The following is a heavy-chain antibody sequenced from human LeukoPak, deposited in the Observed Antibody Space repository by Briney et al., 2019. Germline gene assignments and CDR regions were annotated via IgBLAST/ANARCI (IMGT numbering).Heavy chain of an antibody. CDR1: GYTFTGYY. Sequence: EASVTVSCKASGYTFTGYYMHWVRQAPGQGLEWMGWLNPNSGGTNYAQKFQGRVTMTRDTSISTAYMELSRLRSDDTAVYYCARVRGYSNSTPGGYWGQGTLVTVSS. CDR3: ARVRGYSNSTPGGY. CDR2: LNPNSGGT. V-gene: IGHV1-2*02. J-gene: IGHJ4*02. D-gene: IGHD4-4*01.